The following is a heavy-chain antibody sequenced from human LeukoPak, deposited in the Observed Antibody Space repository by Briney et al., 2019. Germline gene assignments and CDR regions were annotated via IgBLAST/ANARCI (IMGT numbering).Heavy chain of an antibody. CDR3: ARVKVGITYWFDP. CDR1: GFTVNYNY. D-gene: IGHD1-26*01. J-gene: IGHJ5*02. V-gene: IGHV3-66*01. CDR2: IYSGGST. Sequence: GGSLRLSCTASGFTVNYNYMSWVRQAPGKGLEWVSVIYSGGSTYYAGSVKGRFTISRDDSKNTVYLQMNSLRVEDTAVYYCARVKVGITYWFDPWGQGTLVTASS.